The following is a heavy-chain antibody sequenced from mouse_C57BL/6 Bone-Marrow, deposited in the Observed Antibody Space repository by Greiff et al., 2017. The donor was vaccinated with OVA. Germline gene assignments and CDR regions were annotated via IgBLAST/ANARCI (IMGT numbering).Heavy chain of an antibody. J-gene: IGHJ3*01. Sequence: EVKLVESGGGLVKPGGSLKLSCAASGFTFSDYGMHWVRQAPEEGLEWVAYISSGSSTIYYADTVKGRFTISRDNAKNTLFLQMTSLRSEDTAMYYCARPIYYDYDWFAYWGQGTLVTVSA. CDR2: ISSGSSTI. D-gene: IGHD2-4*01. CDR1: GFTFSDYG. CDR3: ARPIYYDYDWFAY. V-gene: IGHV5-17*01.